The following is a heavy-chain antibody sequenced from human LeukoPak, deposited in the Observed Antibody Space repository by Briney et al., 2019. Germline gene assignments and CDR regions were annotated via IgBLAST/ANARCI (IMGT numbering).Heavy chain of an antibody. D-gene: IGHD3-9*01. CDR1: GYTFTNDP. J-gene: IGHJ4*02. CDR3: ARDHYDILSGARIDY. V-gene: IGHV7-4-1*02. CDR2: INTNTGHP. Sequence: GASVKVSCKASGYTFTNDPLNWVRQAPGQGLEWMGWINTNTGHPTYAQDFTGRFVFSLDSSVSTAYLQISGLKAEDTAVYYCARDHYDILSGARIDYWGQGTLVTVSS.